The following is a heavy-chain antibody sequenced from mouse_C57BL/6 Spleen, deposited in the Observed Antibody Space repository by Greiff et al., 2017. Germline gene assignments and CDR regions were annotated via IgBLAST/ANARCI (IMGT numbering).Heavy chain of an antibody. CDR2: IHPNSGST. J-gene: IGHJ4*01. D-gene: IGHD3-2*02. Sequence: QVQLQQPGAELVKPGASVKLSCKASGYTFTSYWMHWVKQRPGQGLEWIGMIHPNSGSTNYNEKFKSKATLTVDKSSSTAYMQLSSLTSEDSAVYYCARVPPTAQAPYAMDYWGQGTSDTVSS. CDR1: GYTFTSYW. CDR3: ARVPPTAQAPYAMDY. V-gene: IGHV1-64*01.